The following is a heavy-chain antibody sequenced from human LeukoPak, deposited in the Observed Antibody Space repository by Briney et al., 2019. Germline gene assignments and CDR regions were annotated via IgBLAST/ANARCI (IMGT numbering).Heavy chain of an antibody. D-gene: IGHD3-22*01. CDR3: ARVAGEASGYHPFDI. Sequence: GGSLSLSCAASGFIIFKSWMTWVRQAPGKGLEWVAIIKQDASETYYLDSVKGRFTISRDNAKNSISLHMTRLRVEDTAVYYCARVAGEASGYHPFDIWGQGTMVTASS. J-gene: IGHJ3*02. CDR1: GFIIFKSW. V-gene: IGHV3-7*01. CDR2: IKQDASET.